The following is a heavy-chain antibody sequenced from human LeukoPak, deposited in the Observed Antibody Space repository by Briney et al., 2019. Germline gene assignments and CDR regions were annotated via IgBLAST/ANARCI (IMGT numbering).Heavy chain of an antibody. CDR3: ARGRLSTMIVVVGFDAFDI. J-gene: IGHJ3*02. D-gene: IGHD3-22*01. V-gene: IGHV4-38-2*02. CDR1: GYSISSGYY. CDR2: IYHSGST. Sequence: SETLSLTCTVSGYSISSGYYWGWIRQPPGKGLEWIGSIYHSGSTYYNPSLKSRVTVSVDTSKNQFSLKLSSVTAADTAVYYCARGRLSTMIVVVGFDAFDIWGQGTMVTVSS.